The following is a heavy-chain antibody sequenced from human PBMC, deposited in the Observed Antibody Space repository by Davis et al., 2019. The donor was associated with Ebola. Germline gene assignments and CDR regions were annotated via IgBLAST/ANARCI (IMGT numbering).Heavy chain of an antibody. J-gene: IGHJ4*02. CDR2: IYYSGST. CDR3: ARKRWLQFPFDY. V-gene: IGHV4-59*01. CDR1: GGSISSYY. Sequence: PGGSLRLSCTVSGGSISSYYWSWIRQPPGKGLEWIGYIYYSGSTNYNPSLKSRVTISVDTSKNQFSLKLSSVTAADTAVYYCARKRWLQFPFDYWGQGTLVTVSS. D-gene: IGHD5-24*01.